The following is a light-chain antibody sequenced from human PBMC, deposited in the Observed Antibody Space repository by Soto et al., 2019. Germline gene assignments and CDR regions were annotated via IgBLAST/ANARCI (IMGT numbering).Light chain of an antibody. J-gene: IGLJ1*01. CDR2: GVD. Sequence: QSALTQPRSVSGSPGQSVTISCTGASSDVSDYNFVSWYQQYAGKAPKVIIYGVDKRSSGVPDRFSGSKSGNTASLTISGLQTEDEAEYFCCSYVGRNTYVFGTGTQLTVL. CDR3: CSYVGRNTYV. V-gene: IGLV2-11*01. CDR1: SSDVSDYNF.